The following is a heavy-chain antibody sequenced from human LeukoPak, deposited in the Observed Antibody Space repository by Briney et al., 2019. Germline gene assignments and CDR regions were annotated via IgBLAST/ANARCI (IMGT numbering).Heavy chain of an antibody. Sequence: SETLSLTCTVSGGSISSGDYYWSWIRQPPGKGLEWIGCIYYSGSTYYNPSLKSRVTISVDTSKNQFSLKLSSVTAADTAVFYCARVQNGYSDYWGQGTLVTVSS. V-gene: IGHV4-30-4*01. CDR3: ARVQNGYSDY. J-gene: IGHJ4*02. D-gene: IGHD2-8*01. CDR2: IYYSGST. CDR1: GGSISSGDYY.